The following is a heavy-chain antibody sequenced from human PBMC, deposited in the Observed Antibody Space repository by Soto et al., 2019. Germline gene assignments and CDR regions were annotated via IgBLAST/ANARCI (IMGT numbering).Heavy chain of an antibody. V-gene: IGHV3-23*01. Sequence: GGSLSLSCAASGFTFSSYAMSWVRQAPGKGLEWVSAISGSGGSTYYADSVKGRFTISRDNSKNTLYLQMNSLRAEDTAVYYCAKSPHCSCTSCYDYYYYSMDVWGQRTTVTLFS. CDR1: GFTFSSYA. CDR3: AKSPHCSCTSCYDYYYYSMDV. J-gene: IGHJ6*02. CDR2: ISGSGGST. D-gene: IGHD2-2*01.